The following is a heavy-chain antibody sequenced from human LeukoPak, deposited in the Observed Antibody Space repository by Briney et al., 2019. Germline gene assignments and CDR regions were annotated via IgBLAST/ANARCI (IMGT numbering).Heavy chain of an antibody. CDR1: GFTFSSSW. Sequence: GGSLRLSCATSGFTFSSSWMSWVRQAPGKGLECVANIKEDGREKYYVDSVKGRFTISRDNAKNSLNLQMSSLRAEDTAVYYCARGGRPDYWGQGTLVTVSS. CDR2: IKEDGREK. V-gene: IGHV3-7*01. CDR3: ARGGRPDY. D-gene: IGHD3-10*01. J-gene: IGHJ4*02.